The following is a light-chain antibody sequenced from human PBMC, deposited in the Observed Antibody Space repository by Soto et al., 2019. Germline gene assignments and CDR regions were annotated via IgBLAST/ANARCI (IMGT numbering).Light chain of an antibody. J-gene: IGKJ3*01. V-gene: IGKV3-20*01. CDR1: QSVSSSY. CDR2: GAS. CDR3: QHYGNSCT. Sequence: EIVLTQSPGTLSLSPGERATLSCRASQSVSSSYLACYQQKPGQAPRLLISGASSRATGIPDRCSGSASRTDFPLTISRQAQEDFAVYYFQHYGNSCTFGPGTKVDIK.